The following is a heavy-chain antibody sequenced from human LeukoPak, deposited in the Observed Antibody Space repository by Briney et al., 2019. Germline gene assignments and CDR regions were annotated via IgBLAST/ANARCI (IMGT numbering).Heavy chain of an antibody. CDR1: GGSISSYY. CDR3: ARDTTRTTPYYYYGMDV. J-gene: IGHJ6*02. Sequence: PSETLSLTCTVSGGSISSYYWSWIRQPPGKGLEWIGYIYYSGSTNYNPSLKSRVTISVDTSKNQFSLKLSSVTAADTAVYYCARDTTRTTPYYYYGMDVWGQGTTVTVSS. D-gene: IGHD1-7*01. V-gene: IGHV4-59*12. CDR2: IYYSGST.